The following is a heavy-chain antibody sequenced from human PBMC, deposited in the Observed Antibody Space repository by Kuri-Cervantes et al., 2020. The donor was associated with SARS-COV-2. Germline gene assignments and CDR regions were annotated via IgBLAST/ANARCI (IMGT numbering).Heavy chain of an antibody. CDR2: INPNSGGT. CDR1: GYSFNDYY. Sequence: ASVKVSCKASGYSFNDYYTYWVRQAPGQGLEWMGWINPNSGGTNYAQKFQGWVTMTRDTSLSISYMELSRLTSDDTAVYYCARGEGSRGLMVVLGWRGAGRLDFWGQGTLVTVSS. J-gene: IGHJ4*02. D-gene: IGHD3-10*01. CDR3: ARGEGSRGLMVVLGWRGAGRLDF. V-gene: IGHV1-2*04.